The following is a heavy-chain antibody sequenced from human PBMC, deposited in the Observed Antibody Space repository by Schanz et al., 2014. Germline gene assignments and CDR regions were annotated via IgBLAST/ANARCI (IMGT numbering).Heavy chain of an antibody. V-gene: IGHV3-7*03. CDR3: ARDPNSVNEIDY. D-gene: IGHD5-12*01. Sequence: VQLVESGGGLVKPGGSLRLSCAASGFIFNDYYMNWIRQAPGKGLEWVANIKGDSSEKNYVDSVKGRFTLSRDNAKKTMDLQMNSLRVEDTAVYYCARDPNSVNEIDYWGQGTLVTVSS. J-gene: IGHJ4*02. CDR2: IKGDSSEK. CDR1: GFIFNDYY.